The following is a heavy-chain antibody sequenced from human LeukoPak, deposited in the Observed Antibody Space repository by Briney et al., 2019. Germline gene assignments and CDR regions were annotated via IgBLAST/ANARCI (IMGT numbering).Heavy chain of an antibody. Sequence: SVKVSCKASGGTFSSYAISWVRQAPGQGLEWMGGIIPIFGTANYAQKSQGRVTITADESTSTAYMELSSLRSEDTAVYYCARDQGDYGDLTGDWGQGTLVTVSS. J-gene: IGHJ4*02. D-gene: IGHD4-17*01. CDR1: GGTFSSYA. CDR2: IIPIFGTA. CDR3: ARDQGDYGDLTGD. V-gene: IGHV1-69*13.